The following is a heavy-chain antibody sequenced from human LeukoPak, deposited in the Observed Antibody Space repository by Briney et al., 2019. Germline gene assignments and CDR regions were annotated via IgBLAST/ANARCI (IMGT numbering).Heavy chain of an antibody. D-gene: IGHD3-16*02. Sequence: SETLSLTCAVYGGSFSGYYWSWIRQPPGKGLEWIGTMYHSGSTYYNPSLKSRVTISVDTSKNQFSLRLSSVTAADTAVYYCARYDVWGSYRAFDYWGQGTLVTVSS. J-gene: IGHJ4*02. CDR3: ARYDVWGSYRAFDY. V-gene: IGHV4-34*01. CDR2: MYHSGST. CDR1: GGSFSGYY.